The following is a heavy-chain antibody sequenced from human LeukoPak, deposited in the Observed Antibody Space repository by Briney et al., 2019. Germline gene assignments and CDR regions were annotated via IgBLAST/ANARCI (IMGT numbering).Heavy chain of an antibody. CDR1: GLSISSYY. CDR2: SYYSGRT. V-gene: IGHV4-59*08. CDR3: AMYDCSGYYYFDY. J-gene: IGHJ4*02. D-gene: IGHD3-10*01. Sequence: PAETLTLTCTASGLSISSYYWSWIRQPPWKGLEWIVYSYYSGRTNYNPSLKSRVTISVDTSKNQFSLKLSSVTAADTAVYYCAMYDCSGYYYFDYWGQGTMVTVSS.